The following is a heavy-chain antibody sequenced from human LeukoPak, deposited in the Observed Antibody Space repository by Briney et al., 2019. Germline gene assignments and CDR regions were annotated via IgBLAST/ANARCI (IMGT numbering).Heavy chain of an antibody. D-gene: IGHD1-26*01. CDR1: GYTFTNYY. Sequence: GASVKVSCKASGYTFTNYYMHWVRQAPGQGLEWMGMINPSGGGTGYAQRFQGRVTMTRDTSTSTVYMDLSSLRSEDTAVYYCARVSMGAPYFRAFDIWGQGTMVTVSS. V-gene: IGHV1-46*01. CDR2: INPSGGGT. CDR3: ARVSMGAPYFRAFDI. J-gene: IGHJ3*02.